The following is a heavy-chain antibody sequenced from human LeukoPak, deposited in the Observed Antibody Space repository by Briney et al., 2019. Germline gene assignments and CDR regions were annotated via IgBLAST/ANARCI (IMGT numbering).Heavy chain of an antibody. CDR2: ISGSGGST. D-gene: IGHD3-22*01. Sequence: GGSLRLSCAASGFTFSSYAMSWVRQAPGKGLEWVSAISGSGGSTYYADSVKGRFTISRDNSKNTLYLQMNSLRAEDTAVYYCATLYAYDSSGYPSFDYWGQGTLVTVSS. J-gene: IGHJ4*02. CDR3: ATLYAYDSSGYPSFDY. CDR1: GFTFSSYA. V-gene: IGHV3-23*01.